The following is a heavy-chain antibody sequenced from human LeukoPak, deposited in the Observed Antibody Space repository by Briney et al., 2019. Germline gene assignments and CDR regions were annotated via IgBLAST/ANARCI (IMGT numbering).Heavy chain of an antibody. CDR3: ARGWYYENWYGMDV. D-gene: IGHD3-3*01. J-gene: IGHJ6*02. V-gene: IGHV4-59*01. CDR2: IYYSGST. CDR1: GGSISSYY. Sequence: PSETLSLTCTVSGGSISSYYWSWIRQPPGKGLEWIGYIYYSGSTNYNPSLESRVTISVDTSKNQFSLKLSSVTAADTAVYYCARGWYYENWYGMDVWGQGTTVTVSS.